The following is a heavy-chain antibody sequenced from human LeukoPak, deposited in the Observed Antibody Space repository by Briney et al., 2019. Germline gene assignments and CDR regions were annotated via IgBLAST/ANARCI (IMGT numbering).Heavy chain of an antibody. D-gene: IGHD3-10*01. CDR2: IYYSGST. Sequence: SETLSLTCTVSGGSISSYYWSWIRQPPGKGLEWIGSIYYSGSTYYNPSLKSRVTISVDTSKNQFSLKLSSVTAADTAVYYCASRGSEYYYYYGMDVWGQGTTVTVSS. J-gene: IGHJ6*02. CDR3: ASRGSEYYYYYGMDV. V-gene: IGHV4-59*12. CDR1: GGSISSYY.